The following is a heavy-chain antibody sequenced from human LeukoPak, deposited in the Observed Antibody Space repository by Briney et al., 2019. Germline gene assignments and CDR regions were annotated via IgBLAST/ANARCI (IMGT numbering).Heavy chain of an antibody. CDR1: GGSISSYY. CDR3: ERQSPSLGGSWLYYFDY. J-gene: IGHJ4*02. CDR2: IYYSGST. D-gene: IGHD2-15*01. V-gene: IGHV4-59*08. Sequence: SETLSLTCTVSGGSISSYYWSWIRQPPGKGLEWIGYIYYSGSTNYNPSLKSRVTISVDTSKNQFSLKLSSVTAADTAVYYCERQSPSLGGSWLYYFDYWGQGTLVTVSS.